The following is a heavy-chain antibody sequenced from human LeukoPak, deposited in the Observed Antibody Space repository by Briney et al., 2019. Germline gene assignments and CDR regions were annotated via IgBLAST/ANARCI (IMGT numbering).Heavy chain of an antibody. V-gene: IGHV1-46*01. J-gene: IGHJ4*02. D-gene: IGHD4-11*01. CDR1: GYTFTSYY. CDR2: MNPSGGST. Sequence: GASVKVSCKASGYTFTSYYMHWVRQAPGQGLEWMGIMNPSGGSTTNAQKFQGRVTVTRDTSTSTVYMELSSLTSEDTAVYYCARGSSYSNPPDYWGQGTLVTVSS. CDR3: ARGSSYSNPPDY.